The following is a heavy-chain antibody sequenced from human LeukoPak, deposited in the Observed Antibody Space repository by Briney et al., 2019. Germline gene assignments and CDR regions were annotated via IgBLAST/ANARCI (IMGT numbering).Heavy chain of an antibody. CDR1: GYTFTSYG. J-gene: IGHJ4*02. V-gene: IGHV1-18*01. CDR2: ISAYNGNT. D-gene: IGHD3-22*01. Sequence: ASVKVSCKASGYTFTSYGISWVRQAPGQGLEWMGWISAYNGNTNYAQKLQGRVTMTTDTSTSTAYMELRSLRSDDTAVYYCAREAVPYYDSSGYDYWGQGTLVTVSS. CDR3: AREAVPYYDSSGYDY.